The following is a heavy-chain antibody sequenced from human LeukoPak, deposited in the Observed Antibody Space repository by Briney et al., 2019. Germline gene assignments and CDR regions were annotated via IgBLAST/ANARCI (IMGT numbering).Heavy chain of an antibody. CDR3: ARDFPGRYYDSSGTNAFDI. CDR1: GYTFTGYY. Sequence: ASVKVSCKASGYTFTGYYMHWVRQAPGQGLEWMGWISAYNGNTNYAQKLQGRVTMTTDTSTSTAYMELRSLRSDDTAVYYCARDFPGRYYDSSGTNAFDIWGQGTMVTVSS. V-gene: IGHV1-18*04. J-gene: IGHJ3*02. CDR2: ISAYNGNT. D-gene: IGHD3-22*01.